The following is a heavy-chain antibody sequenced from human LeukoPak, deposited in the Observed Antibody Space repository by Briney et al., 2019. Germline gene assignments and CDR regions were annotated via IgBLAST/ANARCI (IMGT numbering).Heavy chain of an antibody. CDR1: GYTFTSYA. J-gene: IGHJ4*02. V-gene: IGHV7-4-1*02. Sequence: ASVKVSCKASGYTFTSYAMNWVRQAPGQGLEWMGWINTNTGNPTYAQGFTGRFVFSLDTSVSTAYLQISSLKAEDTAVYYCARGVYMTTVIPGGYWGQGTLVTVSS. D-gene: IGHD4-17*01. CDR2: INTNTGNP. CDR3: ARGVYMTTVIPGGY.